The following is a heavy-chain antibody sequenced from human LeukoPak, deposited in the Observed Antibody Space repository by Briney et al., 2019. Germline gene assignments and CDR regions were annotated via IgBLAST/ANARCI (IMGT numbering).Heavy chain of an antibody. J-gene: IGHJ6*02. CDR3: ARVWIPYYYYGMDV. V-gene: IGHV4-59*01. CDR1: GGSISSYY. D-gene: IGHD1-1*01. CDR2: IYYSGST. Sequence: SETLSLTCTVSGGSISSYYWSWIRQPPGKGLEWIGYIYYSGSTNYNPSLKSRVTISADTSKNQFSLKLSSVTAADTAVYYCARVWIPYYYYGMDVWGQGTTVTVSS.